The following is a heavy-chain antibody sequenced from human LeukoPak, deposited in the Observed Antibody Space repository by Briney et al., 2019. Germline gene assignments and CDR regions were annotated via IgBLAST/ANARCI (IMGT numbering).Heavy chain of an antibody. Sequence: GGSLKFSGQGSGYTFTTSSSAGVGKLQGKGRKWMGIIYPGDSETRYSPPSQGQVTISADKSISTAYLQWSSLKASETAMYYFARPGADNSDYSYWGQGTLVTVSS. V-gene: IGHV5-51*01. CDR1: GYTFTTSS. CDR2: IYPGDSET. D-gene: IGHD4-11*01. CDR3: ARPGADNSDYSY. J-gene: IGHJ4*02.